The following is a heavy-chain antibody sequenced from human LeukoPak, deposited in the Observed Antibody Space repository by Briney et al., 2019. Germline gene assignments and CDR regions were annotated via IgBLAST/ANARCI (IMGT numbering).Heavy chain of an antibody. CDR1: DFTFTNAW. D-gene: IGHD1-26*01. CDR3: ATFKLGWELH. J-gene: IGHJ4*02. V-gene: IGHV3-15*07. CDR2: IKSKIDGGTT. Sequence: GGSLRLSCAASDFTFTNAWMNWVRQAPGKGLEWVGRIKSKIDGGTTEYAAPVKGRFTISRDDSKNTLYLQMNSLKTEDTAVYYCATFKLGWELHWGQGTLVTVSS.